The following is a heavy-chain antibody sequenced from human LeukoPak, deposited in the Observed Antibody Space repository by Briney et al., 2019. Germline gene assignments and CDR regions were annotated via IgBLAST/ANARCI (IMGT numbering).Heavy chain of an antibody. CDR3: AKANYYGSPLWEAFDI. CDR2: ISGSGGST. J-gene: IGHJ3*02. CDR1: GFTFSSYA. V-gene: IGHV3-23*01. D-gene: IGHD3-10*01. Sequence: PGGSLRLSCAASGFTFSSYAMSWVRQAPGKGLEWVSAISGSGGSTYYADSVKGRFTISRDNSKNTLYLQMNSLRAEDTAVYYCAKANYYGSPLWEAFDIWGQGTMVTVSS.